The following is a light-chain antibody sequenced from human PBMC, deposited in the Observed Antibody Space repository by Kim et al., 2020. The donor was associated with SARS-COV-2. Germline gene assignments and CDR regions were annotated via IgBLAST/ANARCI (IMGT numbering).Light chain of an antibody. CDR2: TVT. CDR1: SNDIGGFNY. V-gene: IGLV2-11*01. CDR3: SSYAASNIVI. Sequence: GQSVTLSCTGSSNDIGGFNYVSWYQHRPGKDPKLLIYTVTNRPAGIPDRFSASRTGDTASLTISGLQPDDEGTYYCSSYAASNIVIFGGGTQLTVL. J-gene: IGLJ2*01.